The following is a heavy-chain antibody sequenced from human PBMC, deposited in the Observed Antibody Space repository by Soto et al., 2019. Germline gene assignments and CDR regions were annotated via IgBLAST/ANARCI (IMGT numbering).Heavy chain of an antibody. V-gene: IGHV3-11*01. D-gene: IGHD6-19*01. CDR3: ARDRGAVVGQYFDY. Sequence: QVQLVESGGGLVKPGGSLRLSCAASGFTFSGYYMSWIRQAPGKGLEWISYISSSGTTENYADSVKGRFTVSRDNAKNSLYLQVNSLRAENTAVYYCARDRGAVVGQYFDYWGQGTLVTVSS. J-gene: IGHJ4*02. CDR1: GFTFSGYY. CDR2: ISSSGTTE.